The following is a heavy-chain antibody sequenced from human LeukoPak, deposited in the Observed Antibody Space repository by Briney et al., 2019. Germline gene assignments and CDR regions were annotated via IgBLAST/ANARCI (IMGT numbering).Heavy chain of an antibody. Sequence: GGSLRLSCEGSGFIFAIYAMTWVRQAPGKGLEWVSGISGSDGSTNYADSVKGRFTISRENSKNTLYLQMNSLRAEDTAVYYCAKDSAKKYDDYWGQGTLVTVSS. J-gene: IGHJ4*02. CDR3: AKDSAKKYDDY. D-gene: IGHD2/OR15-2a*01. CDR2: ISGSDGST. CDR1: GFIFAIYA. V-gene: IGHV3-23*01.